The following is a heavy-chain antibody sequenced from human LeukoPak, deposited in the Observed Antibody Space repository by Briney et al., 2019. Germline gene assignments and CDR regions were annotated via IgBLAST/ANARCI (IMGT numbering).Heavy chain of an antibody. J-gene: IGHJ6*03. CDR1: GYSISSGYY. Sequence: SETLSLTCAVSGYSISSGYYWGWIRQPPGKGLEWIGSIYHSGSTYYNPSLKSRVTISVDTSKNQFSLKLSSVTAADTAVYYCARHSGSSWYPSYYYMDVWGKGTTGTVSS. CDR2: IYHSGST. D-gene: IGHD6-13*01. V-gene: IGHV4-38-2*01. CDR3: ARHSGSSWYPSYYYMDV.